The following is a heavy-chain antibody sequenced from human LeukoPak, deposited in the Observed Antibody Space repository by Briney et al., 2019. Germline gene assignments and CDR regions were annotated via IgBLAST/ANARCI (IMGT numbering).Heavy chain of an antibody. V-gene: IGHV3-53*01. Sequence: GGSLRLSCAASGFTASSNYMSWVRQAPGKGLEWVSVIYSGGSTYYADSVKGRFTISRDNSKNTLYLQMNSLRAEDTAVYYCAKVSDTAMVQSNYYYYYYMDVWGKGTTVTISS. CDR2: IYSGGST. CDR1: GFTASSNY. J-gene: IGHJ6*03. D-gene: IGHD5-18*01. CDR3: AKVSDTAMVQSNYYYYYYMDV.